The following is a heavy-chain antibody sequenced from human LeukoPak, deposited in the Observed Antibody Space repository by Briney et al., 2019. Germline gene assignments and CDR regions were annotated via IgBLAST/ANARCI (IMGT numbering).Heavy chain of an antibody. CDR2: IYYSGST. D-gene: IGHD6-6*01. CDR1: GGSISSYY. CDR3: ARARVLAYPLID. V-gene: IGHV4-59*01. J-gene: IGHJ4*02. Sequence: PSETLSLTCTVSGGSISSYYWSWIRQPPGKGLEWIGYIYYSGSTNYNPSLKSRVTISVDTSKNQFSLKLSSVTAADTAVYYCARARVLAYPLIDWGQGTLVTVSS.